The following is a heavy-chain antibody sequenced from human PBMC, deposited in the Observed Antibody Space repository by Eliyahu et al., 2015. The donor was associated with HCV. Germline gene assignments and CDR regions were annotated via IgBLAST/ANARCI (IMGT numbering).Heavy chain of an antibody. V-gene: IGHV1-18*04. CDR1: GYSFSNXG. J-gene: IGHJ4*02. Sequence: QVQLVQSGAEVKKPGASVKVSCKASGYSFSNXGXSWVRQAPGQGLEWMGWIGVYNGDTNFAQQFQDRLTMTTDTSTNTAYMELMSLRSDDTAVYYCVRDPRGQWTVFDYWGQGTLVIVSS. CDR2: IGVYNGDT. D-gene: IGHD6-19*01. CDR3: VRDPRGQWTVFDY.